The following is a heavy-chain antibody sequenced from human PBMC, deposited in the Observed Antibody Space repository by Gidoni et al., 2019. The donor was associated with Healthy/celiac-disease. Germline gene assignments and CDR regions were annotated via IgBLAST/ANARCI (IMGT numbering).Heavy chain of an antibody. Sequence: EVQLLESGGGLVQPGGSLRLSCAASGFTFSRYAMSWVRQAPGKGLEWVSAISGSGGSTYYADSVKGRFTISRDNSKNTLYLQMYSLRAEDTAVYYCAKDRGSSWYGFDYWGQGTLVTVSS. CDR1: GFTFSRYA. CDR2: ISGSGGST. D-gene: IGHD6-13*01. J-gene: IGHJ4*02. V-gene: IGHV3-23*01. CDR3: AKDRGSSWYGFDY.